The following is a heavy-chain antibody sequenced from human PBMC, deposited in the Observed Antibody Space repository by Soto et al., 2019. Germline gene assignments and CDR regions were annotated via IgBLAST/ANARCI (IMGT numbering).Heavy chain of an antibody. CDR1: GGTFSSYA. CDR2: IIPIFGTA. J-gene: IGHJ3*02. Sequence: QVQLVQSGAEVKKPGSSVKVSCKASGGTFSSYAISWVRQAPGQGLEWMGGIIPIFGTANYAQKFQGRVTITADESTSTAYMELGSLRSEDTAVYYCARDGLGRQLVHHAFDIWGQGTMVTVSS. D-gene: IGHD6-13*01. CDR3: ARDGLGRQLVHHAFDI. V-gene: IGHV1-69*01.